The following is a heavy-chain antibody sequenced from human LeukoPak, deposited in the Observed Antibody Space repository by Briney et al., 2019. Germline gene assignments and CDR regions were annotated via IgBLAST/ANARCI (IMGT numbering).Heavy chain of an antibody. J-gene: IGHJ4*02. D-gene: IGHD6-19*01. Sequence: KPSETLSLTCAVSGYSISSGYYWGWIRQPPGKGLEWIGSIYHSGSTYYNPFLKSRVTISVDTSKNQFSLKLSSVTAADTAVYYCARPGIAVAGGFDYWGQGTLVTVSS. CDR3: ARPGIAVAGGFDY. V-gene: IGHV4-38-2*01. CDR1: GYSISSGYY. CDR2: IYHSGST.